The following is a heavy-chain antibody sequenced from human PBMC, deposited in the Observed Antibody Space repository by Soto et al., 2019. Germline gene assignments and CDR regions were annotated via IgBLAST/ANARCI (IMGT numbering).Heavy chain of an antibody. CDR1: GYTFSTYG. J-gene: IGHJ6*02. CDR2: ISAYNGNT. D-gene: IGHD3-10*01. V-gene: IGHV1-18*01. Sequence: QVQLVQSGPEVKKPGASVKVSCKASGYTFSTYGVSWVRQAPGQGLEWMGWISAYNGNTKYAQKFQGRVTMTTDTSTSTAYMELRSLRSDATAVYYCARDITMVRGDGMDVWGQGTTVTVSS. CDR3: ARDITMVRGDGMDV.